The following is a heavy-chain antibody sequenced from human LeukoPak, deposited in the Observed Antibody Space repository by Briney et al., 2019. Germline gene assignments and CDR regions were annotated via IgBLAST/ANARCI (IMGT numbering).Heavy chain of an antibody. V-gene: IGHV4-59*11. D-gene: IGHD2-15*01. Sequence: PSETLSLTCTVSGGSISSHCWSWIRQPPGKGLEWIGYIYYSGSTNYNPSLKSRVTISVDTSKNQFSLKLSSVTAADTAVYYCARSCSGGSCHWYFDLWGRGTLVTVSS. CDR3: ARSCSGGSCHWYFDL. CDR1: GGSISSHC. J-gene: IGHJ2*01. CDR2: IYYSGST.